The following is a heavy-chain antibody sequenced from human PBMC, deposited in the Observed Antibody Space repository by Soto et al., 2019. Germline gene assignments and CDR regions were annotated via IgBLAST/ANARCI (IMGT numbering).Heavy chain of an antibody. V-gene: IGHV4-39*01. D-gene: IGHD2-15*01. CDR3: ARYRGVSSPDY. Sequence: QLQLQESGPGLVKPSETLTLTCTVSGGSISSSSFYWGWIRQPPGKGLEWIGSIYYSGSTYYNPSLKSRVTISVDTSKNQFSLKLSSVTAADTAVYYCARYRGVSSPDYWGQGTLVTVSS. J-gene: IGHJ4*02. CDR1: GGSISSSSFY. CDR2: IYYSGST.